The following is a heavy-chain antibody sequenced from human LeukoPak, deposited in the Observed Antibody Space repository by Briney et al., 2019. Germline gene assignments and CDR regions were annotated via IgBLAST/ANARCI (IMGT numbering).Heavy chain of an antibody. CDR1: GFTFSSYW. CDR3: ARAPRIVGFYFDY. Sequence: GGSLRLSCAASGFTFSSYWMSWVSEAPGKGLEAVANIKQDGSEKYYVESVKGRFTISRDNAQTSLYLQMNSLRAEDTAVYYCARAPRIVGFYFDYWGQGTLVTVSS. D-gene: IGHD3-22*01. CDR2: IKQDGSEK. J-gene: IGHJ4*02. V-gene: IGHV3-7*03.